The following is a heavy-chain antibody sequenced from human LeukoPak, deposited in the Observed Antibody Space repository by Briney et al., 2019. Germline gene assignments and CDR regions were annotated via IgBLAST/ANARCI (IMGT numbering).Heavy chain of an antibody. CDR3: AKDYLGVNPDAFDI. CDR2: ISGGGRTT. CDR1: GFTFSKYA. J-gene: IGHJ3*02. D-gene: IGHD3-3*01. Sequence: GGSLRLSCAASGFTFSKYAMTWVRQAPGKELEWVSAISGGGRTTYYADSVNGRFTISRDNSKNTLFLQMNNLRAEDTALYYCAKDYLGVNPDAFDIWGQGIMVTVSS. V-gene: IGHV3-23*01.